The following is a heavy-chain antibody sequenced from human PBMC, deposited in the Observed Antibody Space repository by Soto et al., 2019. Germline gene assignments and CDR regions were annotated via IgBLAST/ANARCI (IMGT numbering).Heavy chain of an antibody. CDR3: AAPQKNYYDYGIDD. Sequence: PSGTLSLSCAAYKVSFSGYYGHWMRQPPGKGLEWVWEINTAGTINYNPSVKGRVTISIETSRNYLYLKMNTLRAGDTAVYYCAAPQKNYYDYGIDDWGQGTTVTVSS. CDR2: INTAGTI. CDR1: KVSFSGYY. V-gene: IGHV4-34*01. J-gene: IGHJ6*02.